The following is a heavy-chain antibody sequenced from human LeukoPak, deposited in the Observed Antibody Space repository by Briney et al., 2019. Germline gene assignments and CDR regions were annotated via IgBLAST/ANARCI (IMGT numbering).Heavy chain of an antibody. CDR2: ISSSSSYI. V-gene: IGHV3-21*01. J-gene: IGHJ4*02. D-gene: IGHD1-1*01. CDR1: GVTFKIHT. Sequence: GGSLRLSCAASGVTFKIHTMKWVRQAPGKGLEWVSSISSSSSYISYAESVMGRFTISRDNAKNSLYLQMNSLRVEDTAVYFCAGEQQLEEYWGQGTLVTVSS. CDR3: AGEQQLEEY.